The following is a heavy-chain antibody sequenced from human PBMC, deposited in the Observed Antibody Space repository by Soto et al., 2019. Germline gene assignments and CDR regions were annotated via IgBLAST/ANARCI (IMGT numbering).Heavy chain of an antibody. CDR1: GYEFTTKW. Sequence: GESLKISCQYSGYEFTTKWISWVRQMPGQDLEWLSRVATRDSYTKYTTTCRSKVIISVDRSVSTIYLAWSRLKASHSATYYCVRHSSSTVAARGPFDPWGQGTPVPAPQ. J-gene: IGHJ5*02. CDR2: VATRDSYT. D-gene: IGHD6-6*01. CDR3: VRHSSSTVAARGPFDP. V-gene: IGHV5-10-1*01.